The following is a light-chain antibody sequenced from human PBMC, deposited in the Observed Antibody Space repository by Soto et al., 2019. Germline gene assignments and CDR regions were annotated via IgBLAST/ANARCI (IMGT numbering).Light chain of an antibody. Sequence: DIQMTQSPSSLSASVGDRVTITCQASQDINNNLNLYQHKPGKAPKFLIYVAFTLERGVPSRFSGSGSGTDFTFTISSLQPEDIATYYCLQYDYLPMYSFGQGTKLDIK. CDR2: VAF. CDR1: QDINNN. V-gene: IGKV1-33*01. CDR3: LQYDYLPMYS. J-gene: IGKJ2*01.